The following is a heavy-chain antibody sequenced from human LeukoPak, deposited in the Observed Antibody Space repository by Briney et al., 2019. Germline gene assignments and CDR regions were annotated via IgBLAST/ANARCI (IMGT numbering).Heavy chain of an antibody. CDR1: GFGFSNYW. V-gene: IGHV3-74*01. CDR3: ARGPAKDCTSTSCYVLDY. CDR2: INSDGSTT. D-gene: IGHD2-2*01. Sequence: GGSLRLSCAASGFGFSNYWMHWVRQAPGKGLVWVSRINSDGSTTSYADSVKGRFTISRDNAKNTQYLQMNSLRAEDTAVYYCARGPAKDCTSTSCYVLDYWGQGTLVTVSS. J-gene: IGHJ4*02.